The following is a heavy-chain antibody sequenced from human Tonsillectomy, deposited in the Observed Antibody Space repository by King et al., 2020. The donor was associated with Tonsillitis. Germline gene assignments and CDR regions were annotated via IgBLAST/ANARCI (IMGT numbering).Heavy chain of an antibody. J-gene: IGHJ3*02. Sequence: QLQESGPGLVKPSETLSLTCTVSGGSISSSSYYWGWIRQPPGKGLEWIGSIYYSGSTYYNPSLKSRVTISVDTSKNQFSLKLSSVTAADTAVYYCARDPNTVTTMGDAFDIWGQGTMVTVSS. CDR2: IYYSGST. V-gene: IGHV4-39*07. CDR3: ARDPNTVTTMGDAFDI. D-gene: IGHD4-17*01. CDR1: GGSISSSSYY.